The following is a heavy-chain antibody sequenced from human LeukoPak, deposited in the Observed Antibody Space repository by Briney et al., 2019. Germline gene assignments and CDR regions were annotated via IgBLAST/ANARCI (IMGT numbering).Heavy chain of an antibody. CDR2: IYSDNT. CDR3: ARDGVYDSFDY. CDR1: GFTFSNYN. J-gene: IGHJ4*02. V-gene: IGHV3-53*01. Sequence: GGTLRLSCAASGFTFSNYNMNWVRQPPGKGLEWVSFIYSDNTHYPASVKGRFTISRDNSKNPLYLQMNSLRAEDTAVYYCARDGVYDSFDYWGQGTLVTVSS. D-gene: IGHD3-22*01.